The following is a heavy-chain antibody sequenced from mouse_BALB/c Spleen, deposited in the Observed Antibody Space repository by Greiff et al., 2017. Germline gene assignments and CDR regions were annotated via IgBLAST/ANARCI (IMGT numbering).Heavy chain of an antibody. J-gene: IGHJ2*01. CDR1: GYSITSDYA. Sequence: EVQGVESGPGLVKPSQSLSLTCTVTGYSITSDYAWNWIRQFPGNKLEWMGYISYSGSTSYNPSLKSRISITRDTSKNQFFLQLNSVTTEDTATYYCARSGLLRYRRGFDYWGQGTTLTVSS. V-gene: IGHV3-2*02. CDR2: ISYSGST. CDR3: ARSGLLRYRRGFDY. D-gene: IGHD1-1*01.